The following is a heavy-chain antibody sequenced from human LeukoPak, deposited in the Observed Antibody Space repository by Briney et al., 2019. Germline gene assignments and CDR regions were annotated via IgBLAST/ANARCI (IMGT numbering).Heavy chain of an antibody. Sequence: GGSLRLSCAASGFTFDDYAMHWVRQAPGKGLEWVSGISWNSGSIGYADSVKGRFTISRDDAENSLYLQMNSLRAGDTALYYCAGLDTALLKGGYWGQGTLVTVSS. CDR1: GFTFDDYA. V-gene: IGHV3-9*01. J-gene: IGHJ4*02. D-gene: IGHD5-18*01. CDR2: ISWNSGSI. CDR3: AGLDTALLKGGY.